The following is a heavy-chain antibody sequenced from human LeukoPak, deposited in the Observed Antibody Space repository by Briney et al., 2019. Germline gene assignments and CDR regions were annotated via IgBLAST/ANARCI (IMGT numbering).Heavy chain of an antibody. Sequence: PGGSLRLSCAASGFTFSDYYTSWIRQAPGKGLEWVSYISGTSTYTNYADSVKGRFTISRDNAKNSLYLQMNSLRAEDTAVYYCARDISYCGGDYAPYYFDYWGQGTLVTVSS. V-gene: IGHV3-11*05. J-gene: IGHJ4*02. CDR2: ISGTSTYT. CDR3: ARDISYCGGDYAPYYFDY. D-gene: IGHD2-21*02. CDR1: GFTFSDYY.